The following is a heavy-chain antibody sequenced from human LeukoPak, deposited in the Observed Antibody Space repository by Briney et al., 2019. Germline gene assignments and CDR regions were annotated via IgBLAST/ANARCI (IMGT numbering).Heavy chain of an antibody. D-gene: IGHD6-25*01. CDR2: ISAYNGNT. Sequence: ASVKVSCKASGGTFSSYAISWVRQAPGQGLEWMGWISAYNGNTNYAQKLQGRVTMTTDTSTSTAYMELRSLRSDDTAVYYCARHVRRDYLEYWGQGTLVTVSS. J-gene: IGHJ4*02. CDR1: GGTFSSYA. V-gene: IGHV1-18*01. CDR3: ARHVRRDYLEY.